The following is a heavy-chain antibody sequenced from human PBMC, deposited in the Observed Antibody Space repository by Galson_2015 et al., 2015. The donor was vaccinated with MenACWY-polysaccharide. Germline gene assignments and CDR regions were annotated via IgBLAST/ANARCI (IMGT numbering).Heavy chain of an antibody. D-gene: IGHD2-15*01. J-gene: IGHJ4*02. Sequence: SEPLSLTCAVYGGSFSGHYWSWIRQPPGKGLEWIGEINHSGSTNYNPSLKSRVTISVDTSKNQFSLKLSSVTAADTAVYYCARGRVGRVRLRLPPDYYFDYWGQGTLVTVSS. CDR2: INHSGST. V-gene: IGHV4-34*01. CDR1: GGSFSGHY. CDR3: ARGRVGRVRLRLPPDYYFDY.